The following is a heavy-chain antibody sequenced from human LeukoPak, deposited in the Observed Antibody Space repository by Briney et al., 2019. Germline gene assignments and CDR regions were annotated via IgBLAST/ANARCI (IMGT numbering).Heavy chain of an antibody. CDR3: ARGIVSYGDYGY. CDR1: GASISGSS. J-gene: IGHJ4*02. CDR2: MYNSGST. V-gene: IGHV4-59*01. D-gene: IGHD4-17*01. Sequence: QVQLQESGPGLVKPSETLSLTCTVSGASISGSSRNLIRQPPGKGLDWIAYMYNSGSTNYNPSLKSRVTISIDTSKNQFSLKLSSLTAADTAIYYCARGIVSYGDYGYWGQGILVTVSS.